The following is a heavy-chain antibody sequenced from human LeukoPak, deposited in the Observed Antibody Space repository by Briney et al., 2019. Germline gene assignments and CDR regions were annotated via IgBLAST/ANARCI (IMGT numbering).Heavy chain of an antibody. D-gene: IGHD4/OR15-4a*01. V-gene: IGHV1-46*01. CDR1: GYTFTGYY. Sequence: ASVKVSCKASGYTFTGYYMHWVRQAPGQGLEWLGIINLSGGSTHYPQKFQDRVTMTRDTSTSTVYMELSSLRSEDTAVYYCARDLDYGEKSEDYWGQGTLVTVSS. CDR2: INLSGGST. CDR3: ARDLDYGEKSEDY. J-gene: IGHJ4*02.